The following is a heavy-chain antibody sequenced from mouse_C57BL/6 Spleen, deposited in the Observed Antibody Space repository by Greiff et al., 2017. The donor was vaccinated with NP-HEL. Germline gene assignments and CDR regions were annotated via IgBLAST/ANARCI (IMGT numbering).Heavy chain of an antibody. CDR1: GYTFTSCW. D-gene: IGHD4-1*01. Sequence: VQLQQPGAELVRPGTSVKLSCKASGYTFTSCWMHWVKQRPGQGLEWIGVIDPSDSYTNYNQKFKGKATLTVDTSSSTAYMQLSSLTSEDSAVYYCARDSGTPFAYWGQGTLVTVSA. J-gene: IGHJ3*01. CDR2: IDPSDSYT. V-gene: IGHV1-59*01. CDR3: ARDSGTPFAY.